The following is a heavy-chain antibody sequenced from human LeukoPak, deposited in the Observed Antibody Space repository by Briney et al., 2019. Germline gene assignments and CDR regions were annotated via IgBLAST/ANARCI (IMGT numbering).Heavy chain of an antibody. CDR3: ARGSSGYYGFGYFDY. V-gene: IGHV3-74*01. CDR2: INSDGSST. J-gene: IGHJ4*02. CDR1: GFTFSSYW. D-gene: IGHD3-22*01. Sequence: GGSLRLSCAASGFTFSSYWMHWVRQAPGKGLVWVPRINSDGSSTSYADSVKGRFTISRDNAKNTLYLQMNSLRAEDTAVYYCARGSSGYYGFGYFDYWGQGTLVTVSS.